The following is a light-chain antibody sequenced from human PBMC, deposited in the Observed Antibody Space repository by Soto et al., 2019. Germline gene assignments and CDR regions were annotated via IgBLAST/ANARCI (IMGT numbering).Light chain of an antibody. Sequence: DLQLTQSPSFLSASVGDRVTITCRASQGASSYLAWYQQKPGKAPKLLIYAASTLQSGVPSRFSGLGFGTEFTLTISSLQPEDFATYYCQQLNNYPFTFGPGTKVDIK. V-gene: IGKV1-9*01. J-gene: IGKJ3*01. CDR3: QQLNNYPFT. CDR1: QGASSY. CDR2: AAS.